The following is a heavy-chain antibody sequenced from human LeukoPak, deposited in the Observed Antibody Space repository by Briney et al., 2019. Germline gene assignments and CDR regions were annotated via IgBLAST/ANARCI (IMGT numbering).Heavy chain of an antibody. J-gene: IGHJ4*02. Sequence: SQTLSLTCTVSGGSISSGSYSWSWIRQPAGKGLEWIGRIYTSGSTNYDPSLKGRVTISVDTSKNQFSLKLSSVTAADTAVYYCARQLQVCSGGSCYSGKGIDYWGQGTLVTVSS. V-gene: IGHV4-61*02. D-gene: IGHD2-15*01. CDR2: IYTSGST. CDR1: GGSISSGSYS. CDR3: ARQLQVCSGGSCYSGKGIDY.